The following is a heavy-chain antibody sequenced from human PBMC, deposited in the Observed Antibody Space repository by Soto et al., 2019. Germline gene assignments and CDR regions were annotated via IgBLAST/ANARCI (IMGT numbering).Heavy chain of an antibody. CDR2: ISGSGGST. J-gene: IGHJ3*02. Sequence: EVQLLESGGGLVQPGGSLRLSCAASGFTFSSYAMSWVRQAPGKGLEWVSAISGSGGSTYYADSVKGRFTFSRDNSKXXLXLXXXXXXXXXXXVYXXAXTXXGWFSAFDIWGQGTMVTVSS. V-gene: IGHV3-23*01. CDR3: AXTXXGWFSAFDI. CDR1: GFTFSSYA. D-gene: IGHD3-10*01.